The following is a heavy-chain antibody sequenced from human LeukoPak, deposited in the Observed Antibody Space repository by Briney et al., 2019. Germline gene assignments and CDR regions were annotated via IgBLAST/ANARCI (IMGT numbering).Heavy chain of an antibody. J-gene: IGHJ4*02. CDR1: GFTFSSYS. V-gene: IGHV3-21*01. CDR2: ISSSSYI. Sequence: GGSLRLSCAASGFTFSSYSMSWVRQAPGKGLEWVSSISSSSYIYYADSVKGRFTISRDNAKNSLYLQMNSLRAEDTAVYYCAREVRGVGDYWGQGTLVTVSS. CDR3: AREVRGVGDY. D-gene: IGHD3-10*01.